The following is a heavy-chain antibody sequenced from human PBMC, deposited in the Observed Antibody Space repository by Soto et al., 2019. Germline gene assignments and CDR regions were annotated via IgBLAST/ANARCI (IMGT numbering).Heavy chain of an antibody. V-gene: IGHV1-18*01. CDR2: INAYNSNT. CDR1: GYTFTSYG. J-gene: IGHJ4*02. CDR3: ARDQEIFDY. Sequence: QVQLVQSGAEVKKPGASVKVSCKASGYTFTSYGISWVRQAPGQGLEWMGWINAYNSNTNYAQKLQGRVTMTTDTTTSTDYMEMRRLRSDDTAVYYCARDQEIFDYWGQGTMVTVSS.